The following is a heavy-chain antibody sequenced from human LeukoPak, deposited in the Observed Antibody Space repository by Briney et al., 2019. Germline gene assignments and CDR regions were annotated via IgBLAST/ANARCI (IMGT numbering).Heavy chain of an antibody. CDR2: IRSKAYGGTT. V-gene: IGHV3-49*03. J-gene: IGHJ4*02. Sequence: PGGSLRLSCTASGFTFGDYAMSWFRQAPGKGLEWVGFIRSKAYGGTTEYAASVRGRFTISRDDSKNSLYLQMNSLKTEDTAVYYCARGGVYSNLNYFDYWGQGTLVTVSS. CDR3: ARGGVYSNLNYFDY. D-gene: IGHD4-11*01. CDR1: GFTFGDYA.